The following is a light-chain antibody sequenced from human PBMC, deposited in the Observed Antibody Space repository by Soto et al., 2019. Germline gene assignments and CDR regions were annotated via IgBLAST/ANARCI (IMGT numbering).Light chain of an antibody. CDR2: DTT. J-gene: IGLJ1*01. V-gene: IGLV7-46*01. CDR1: TGAVTNGHY. CDR3: LLSYSGPYV. Sequence: QAVVTQEPSLTVSPGGTVTLTCGPTTGAVTNGHYPYWFQQTPGQAPRTLLYDTTNRHSWTPARFSVSLLAGEAAPTLSGAQPEQEDEYYCLLSYSGPYVFRAETKVTVL.